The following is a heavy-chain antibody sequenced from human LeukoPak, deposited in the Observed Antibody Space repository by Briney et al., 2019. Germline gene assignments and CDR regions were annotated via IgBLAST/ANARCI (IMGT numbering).Heavy chain of an antibody. V-gene: IGHV4-34*12. CDR2: ILHSGST. CDR1: GGTFNDYY. J-gene: IGHJ4*02. D-gene: IGHD6-19*01. CDR3: ARTRRNSGPYLDY. Sequence: SETLSLTCAVYGGTFNDYYWSWIRQSPGKGLEWIGEILHSGSTNYNPSLKSRVTISVDTSKNQFSLKLTSVTSADTAMYFCARTRRNSGPYLDYWGQGSLVTVSS.